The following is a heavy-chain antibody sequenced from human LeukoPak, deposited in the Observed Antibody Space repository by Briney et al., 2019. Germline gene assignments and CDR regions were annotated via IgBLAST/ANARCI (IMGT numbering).Heavy chain of an antibody. Sequence: KASETLSLTCTVSGASVSSSSSFWAWIRQPPGKVLEWIGNVYHSGSTHYNPSLKSRVTISLDMSKNQFSLRLTSVTAADTAIYYCARHGLYQDYGYWGQGILVTVSS. CDR3: ARHGLYQDYGY. CDR1: GASVSSSSSF. D-gene: IGHD3-16*01. CDR2: VYHSGST. V-gene: IGHV4-39*01. J-gene: IGHJ4*02.